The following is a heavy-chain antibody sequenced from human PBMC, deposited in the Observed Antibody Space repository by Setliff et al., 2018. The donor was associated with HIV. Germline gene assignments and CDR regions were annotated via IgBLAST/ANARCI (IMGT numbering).Heavy chain of an antibody. CDR3: ARGLYGSGSFFFDS. J-gene: IGHJ4*02. D-gene: IGHD3-10*01. CDR2: ISTSGST. V-gene: IGHV4-4*07. Sequence: SETLSLTCTVSGGSINNYYWNWIRQPAGKGLEWIGRISTSGSTNYNPSLKSRVAMSIDTSKNQLSLKVTSVTAADTAVYYCARGLYGSGSFFFDSWGRGTLVTVSS. CDR1: GGSINNYY.